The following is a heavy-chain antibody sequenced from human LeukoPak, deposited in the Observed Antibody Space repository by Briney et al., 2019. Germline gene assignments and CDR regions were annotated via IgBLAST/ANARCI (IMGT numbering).Heavy chain of an antibody. V-gene: IGHV3-74*01. D-gene: IGHD7-27*01. Sequence: GGSLRLYCAASGFTFSSNWMHWVRQAPGKGLVWVSRINSDGSDTSYADSVRGRFTISRDNAKNTLYLQMNSLRAEDTAMYYCARNNWGIDYWGQGTLVTVSS. CDR2: INSDGSDT. CDR3: ARNNWGIDY. J-gene: IGHJ4*02. CDR1: GFTFSSNW.